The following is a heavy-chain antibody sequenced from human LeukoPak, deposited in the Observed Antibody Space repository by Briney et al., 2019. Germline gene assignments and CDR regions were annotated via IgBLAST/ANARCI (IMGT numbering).Heavy chain of an antibody. Sequence: SETLSLTCTVSGGSISSGDYYWSWIRQPPGKGLEWIGYIYYSGSTYYNPSLKSRVTISVDTSKNQFSLKLSSVTAADTAVYYCARVGAAAGTGWFDPWGQGTLVTVSS. V-gene: IGHV4-30-4*01. D-gene: IGHD6-13*01. CDR1: GGSISSGDYY. J-gene: IGHJ5*02. CDR2: IYYSGST. CDR3: ARVGAAAGTGWFDP.